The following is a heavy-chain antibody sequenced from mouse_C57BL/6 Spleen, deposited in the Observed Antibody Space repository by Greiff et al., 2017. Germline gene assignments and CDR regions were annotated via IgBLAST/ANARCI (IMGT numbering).Heavy chain of an antibody. CDR3: ARDSPYGSSLAWYFDV. J-gene: IGHJ1*03. CDR2: ISDGGSYT. CDR1: GFTFSSYA. V-gene: IGHV5-4*01. Sequence: EVKLMESGGGLVKPGGSLKLSCAASGFTFSSYAMSWVRQTPEKRLEWVATISDGGSYTYYPDNVKGRFTISRDNAKNNLYLQMSHLKSEDTAMYYCARDSPYGSSLAWYFDVWGTGTTVTVSS. D-gene: IGHD1-1*01.